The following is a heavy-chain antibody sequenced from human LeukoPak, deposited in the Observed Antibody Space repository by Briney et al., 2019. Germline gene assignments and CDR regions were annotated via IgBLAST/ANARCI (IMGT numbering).Heavy chain of an antibody. J-gene: IGHJ6*03. D-gene: IGHD2-15*01. CDR2: ISNDGSDK. CDR1: GFSFSSYA. Sequence: GGSLRLSCAASGFSFSSYAMHWVRQAPGKGLEWVAVISNDGSDKYYADSVKGRFTISRDNSKNTLYLQMNSLRAEDTAIYYCAKNGDRGAYCSGGSCYPYYYYYMDVWGKGTTVTISS. CDR3: AKNGDRGAYCSGGSCYPYYYYYMDV. V-gene: IGHV3-30*04.